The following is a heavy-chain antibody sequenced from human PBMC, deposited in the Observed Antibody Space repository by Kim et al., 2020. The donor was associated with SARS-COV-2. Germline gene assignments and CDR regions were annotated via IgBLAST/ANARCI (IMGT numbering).Heavy chain of an antibody. CDR3: ARVGGIVVVPAAFDI. CDR2: INHSGST. D-gene: IGHD2-2*01. Sequence: SETLSLTCAVYGGSFSGYYWSWIRQPPGKGLEWIGEINHSGSTNYNPSLKSRVTISVDTSKNQFSLKLSSVTAADTAVYYCARVGGIVVVPAAFDIWGQG. CDR1: GGSFSGYY. V-gene: IGHV4-34*01. J-gene: IGHJ3*02.